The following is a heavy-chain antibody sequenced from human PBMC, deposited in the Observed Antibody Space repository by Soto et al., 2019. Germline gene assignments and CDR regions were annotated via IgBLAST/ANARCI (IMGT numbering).Heavy chain of an antibody. D-gene: IGHD1-26*01. J-gene: IGHJ4*02. CDR3: AFSPRPGGTGFDY. CDR2: ITNSGSTK. Sequence: AGGSLRLSCAASGFPFSDYYMSWIRQAPGKGLEWVSHITNSGSTKYYADSVKGRFTISRDNAKNPLFLQMNSLRAEDTAVYYCAFSPRPGGTGFDYWGQGTPVAVSS. CDR1: GFPFSDYY. V-gene: IGHV3-11*04.